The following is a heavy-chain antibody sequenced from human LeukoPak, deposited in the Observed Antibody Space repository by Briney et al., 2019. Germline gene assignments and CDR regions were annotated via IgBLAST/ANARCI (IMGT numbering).Heavy chain of an antibody. J-gene: IGHJ4*02. CDR2: ISANGRAS. D-gene: IGHD6-19*01. CDR3: AKETAVTGACES. Sequence: PGGSLRLSCTASGFTFSSYAMSWVRQAPGKGLEWVSPISANGRASYYVDSVKGRFTISRDNSRNTLYPQMNSLRAEDTAVYYCAKETAVTGACESWGPGTLVTVSS. V-gene: IGHV3-23*01. CDR1: GFTFSSYA.